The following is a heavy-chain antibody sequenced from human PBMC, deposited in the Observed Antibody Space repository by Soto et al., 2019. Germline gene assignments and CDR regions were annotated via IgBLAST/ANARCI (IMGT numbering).Heavy chain of an antibody. CDR2: IYWDDDK. CDR1: GFSLSTSGVG. Sequence: SGPTLVNPTQTLTLTCTFSGFSLSTSGVGVGWIRQPPGKALEWLALIYWDDDKRYSPSLKSRLTITKDTSKNQVVLTMTNMDPVDTATYYCAHSRIAAAGPSSRSNWFDPWGQGTLVTVSS. J-gene: IGHJ5*02. V-gene: IGHV2-5*02. D-gene: IGHD6-13*01. CDR3: AHSRIAAAGPSSRSNWFDP.